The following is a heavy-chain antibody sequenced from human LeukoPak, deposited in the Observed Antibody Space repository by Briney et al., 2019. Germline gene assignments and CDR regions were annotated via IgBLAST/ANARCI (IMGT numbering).Heavy chain of an antibody. CDR1: GFTFSSYG. J-gene: IGHJ4*02. V-gene: IGHV3-30*18. Sequence: PGGSLRLSCAASGFTFSSYGMHWVRQAPGKGLEWVAVMSYDGSHISYVDSVKGRFTISRDDSKSTLFLQMNSLRGDDTAVYYCAKGRSFDSSGYEFDFWGQGTLVTVSS. CDR3: AKGRSFDSSGYEFDF. CDR2: MSYDGSHI. D-gene: IGHD3-22*01.